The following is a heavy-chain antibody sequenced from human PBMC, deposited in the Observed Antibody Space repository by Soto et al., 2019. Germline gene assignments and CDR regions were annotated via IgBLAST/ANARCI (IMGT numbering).Heavy chain of an antibody. D-gene: IGHD6-13*01. V-gene: IGHV3-21*01. CDR3: ARDYRPGYSSSWIDY. CDR1: GFTFSSYS. Sequence: PGGSLRLSCAASGFTFSSYSMNWVRQAPGKGLEWVSSISSSSSYIYYADSVKGRFTIPRDNAKNSLYLQMNSLRAEDTAVYYCARDYRPGYSSSWIDYWGQGTLVTVSS. J-gene: IGHJ4*02. CDR2: ISSSSSYI.